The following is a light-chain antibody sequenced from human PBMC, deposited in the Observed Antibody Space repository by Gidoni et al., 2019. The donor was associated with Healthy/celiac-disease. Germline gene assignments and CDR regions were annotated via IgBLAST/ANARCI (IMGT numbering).Light chain of an antibody. CDR3: QQSYRTPLT. V-gene: IGKV1-39*01. CDR2: AAS. J-gene: IGKJ4*01. CDR1: QSISSY. Sequence: LQMTPSPSSLSASVGDRVTITCRASQSISSYLNWYQQKPGKAPKRLSYAASSLKSGVPSRFSGSGSGTDVTLTISSLKPEDCATYYCQQSYRTPLTFXGXTKVEIK.